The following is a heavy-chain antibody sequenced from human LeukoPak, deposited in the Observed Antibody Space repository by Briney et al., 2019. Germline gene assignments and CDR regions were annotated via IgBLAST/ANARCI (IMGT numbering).Heavy chain of an antibody. CDR1: GGSTSSSSYY. J-gene: IGHJ5*02. Sequence: SETLSLTCTVSGGSTSSSSYYWGWIRQPPGKGLEWIGSIYYSGSTYYNPSLKSRVTISVDTSKNQFSLKLSSVTAADTAVYYCASFYYDGSGSSSLYNWFDPWGQGTLVTVSS. CDR3: ASFYYDGSGSSSLYNWFDP. CDR2: IYYSGST. D-gene: IGHD3-10*01. V-gene: IGHV4-39*01.